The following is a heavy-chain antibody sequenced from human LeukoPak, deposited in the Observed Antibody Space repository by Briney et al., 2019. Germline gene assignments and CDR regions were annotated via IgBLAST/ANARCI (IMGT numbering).Heavy chain of an antibody. Sequence: GSLRLSCAASGFTFSDYYMSWIRQAPGRGLEWVSVIAGNSVTIRYADSVKGRFIIPRDNSKNTVFLQMNSLKVEDTALYYCTKDLRPDGLYDFDSWGQGTLVTVSS. CDR1: GFTFSDYY. CDR2: IAGNSVTI. D-gene: IGHD5/OR15-5a*01. V-gene: IGHV3-23*01. J-gene: IGHJ4*02. CDR3: TKDLRPDGLYDFDS.